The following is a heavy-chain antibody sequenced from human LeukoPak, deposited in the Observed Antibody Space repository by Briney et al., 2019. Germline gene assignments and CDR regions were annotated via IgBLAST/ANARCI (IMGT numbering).Heavy chain of an antibody. CDR2: LYRDGTTT. V-gene: IGHV3-74*01. Sequence: GGSLRLSCVASGFTFSTYWMHWVRQAPGKGLEWFSRLYRDGTTTSYADSVYGRFTISRDNAKSTLYLQMRSLRAEDTAVYYCVRDTENIGYDAFEFWGHGTLVTVSS. CDR1: GFTFSTYW. J-gene: IGHJ5*01. CDR3: VRDTENIGYDAFEF. D-gene: IGHD2/OR15-2a*01.